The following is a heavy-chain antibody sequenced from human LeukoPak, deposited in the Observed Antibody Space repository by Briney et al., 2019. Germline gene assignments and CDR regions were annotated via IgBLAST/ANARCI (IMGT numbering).Heavy chain of an antibody. D-gene: IGHD3-22*01. CDR1: GGSFSGYY. V-gene: IGHV4-34*01. Sequence: SETLSLTCAVYGGSFSGYYWSWIRQPPGKGLEWIGEINHSGSTNYNPSLKSRVTVSLDTSKNQFSLRLSSVTAADTAVYYCARCLLSGYHDYWGQGTLVTVSS. J-gene: IGHJ4*02. CDR2: INHSGST. CDR3: ARCLLSGYHDY.